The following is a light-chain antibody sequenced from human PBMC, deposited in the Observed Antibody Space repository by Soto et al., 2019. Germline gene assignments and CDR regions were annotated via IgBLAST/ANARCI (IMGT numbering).Light chain of an antibody. J-gene: IGKJ1*01. CDR1: QSVLYSSNNKNY. V-gene: IGKV4-1*01. CDR2: WAS. CDR3: QQYYSSLQT. Sequence: DIVMTQSPDSLTVSLGERATINCKSSQSVLYSSNNKNYLAWYQQKLGQPPKLLIYWASTRESGVPDRFSGSGSGTDFTLTISSLQAEDVAVYYCQQYYSSLQTFGQGTKVEIK.